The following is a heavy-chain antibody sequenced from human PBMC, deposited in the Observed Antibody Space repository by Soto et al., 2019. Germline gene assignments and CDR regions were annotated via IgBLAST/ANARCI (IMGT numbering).Heavy chain of an antibody. CDR3: ARDRKVATIRYYYYGMDV. CDR2: IYYSGST. D-gene: IGHD5-12*01. CDR1: GGSISSGDYY. J-gene: IGHJ6*02. V-gene: IGHV4-30-4*01. Sequence: QVQLQESGPGLVKPSQTLSLTCTVSGGSISSGDYYWSWIRQPPGKGLEWIGYIYYSGSTYYNPSLKSRVTISVDTSKNQCSLKLSSVTAADTAVYYCARDRKVATIRYYYYGMDVWGQGTTVTVSS.